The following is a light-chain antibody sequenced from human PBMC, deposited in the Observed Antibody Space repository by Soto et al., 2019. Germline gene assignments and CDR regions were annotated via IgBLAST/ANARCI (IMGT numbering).Light chain of an antibody. V-gene: IGKV3-11*01. Sequence: LTQAPGTRSLSKGDRATLSCRASQSVSSYLAWYQQKPGQAPRLLTYDASNSATGIPARFSGSGSGTDFTLALSGLEPEDFAAYYCQQRSTFGQGTKVAIK. CDR1: QSVSSY. CDR2: DAS. J-gene: IGKJ1*01. CDR3: QQRST.